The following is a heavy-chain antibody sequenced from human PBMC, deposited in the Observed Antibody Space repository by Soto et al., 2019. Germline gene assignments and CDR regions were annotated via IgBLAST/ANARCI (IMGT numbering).Heavy chain of an antibody. V-gene: IGHV3-30-3*01. CDR2: ISYDGSNK. CDR1: GFTFSSYA. Sequence: GGSLRLSCAASGFTFSSYAMHWVRQAPGKGLEWVAVISYDGSNKYYADSVKGRFTISRDNSKNTLYLQMNSLRAEDTAVYYYARDGGQPLLGYYYYGMDVWGQGTTVTVSS. CDR3: ARDGGQPLLGYYYYGMDV. J-gene: IGHJ6*02. D-gene: IGHD3-16*01.